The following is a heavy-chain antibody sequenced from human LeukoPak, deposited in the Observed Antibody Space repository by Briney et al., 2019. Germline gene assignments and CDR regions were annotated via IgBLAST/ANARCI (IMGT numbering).Heavy chain of an antibody. D-gene: IGHD1-26*01. CDR3: ARLFHPALSGNYPFDY. J-gene: IGHJ4*02. CDR2: IYYSGST. CDR1: GGSINSYY. Sequence: PSETLSLTCTVSGGSINSYYWSWIRQPPGKGLEWIAYIYYSGSTSYNPSLKSRVTISVDTSKNRFSLKLNSVTAADTAMYYCARLFHPALSGNYPFDYWGQGTLVTVSS. V-gene: IGHV4-59*01.